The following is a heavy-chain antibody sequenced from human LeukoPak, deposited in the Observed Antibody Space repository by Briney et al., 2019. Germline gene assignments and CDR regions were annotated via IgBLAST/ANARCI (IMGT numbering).Heavy chain of an antibody. J-gene: IGHJ4*02. D-gene: IGHD6-19*01. V-gene: IGHV4-34*01. CDR1: GGSFSGYY. CDR3: ARDPYSSGWHDY. CDR2: INHSGST. Sequence: PSETLSLTCAVYGGSFSGYYWSWIRQPPGKGLEWIGEINHSGSTNYNPSLKSRVTISVDTSKNQFSLKLSSVTAADTAVYYCARDPYSSGWHDYWGQGTLVTVSS.